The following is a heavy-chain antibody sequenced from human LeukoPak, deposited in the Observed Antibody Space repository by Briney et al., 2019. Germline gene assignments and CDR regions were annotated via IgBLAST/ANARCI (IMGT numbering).Heavy chain of an antibody. CDR1: GFTASIIY. D-gene: IGHD3-22*01. CDR3: ATDGQKCEYYDRSSDLYFDY. CDR2: IYSGGVT. J-gene: IGHJ4*02. Sequence: GGSLRLSCAPSGFTASIIYMGWVRQAPGKGLEWVSIIYSGGVTYYADSLKGRFTISRDNSKTTVYLQMNSLRAEDTAVYYCATDGQKCEYYDRSSDLYFDYWGQGTLVTVSS. V-gene: IGHV3-53*01.